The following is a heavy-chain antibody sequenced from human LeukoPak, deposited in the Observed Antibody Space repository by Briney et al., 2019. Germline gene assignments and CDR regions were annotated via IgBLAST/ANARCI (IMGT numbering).Heavy chain of an antibody. CDR1: GASISSNNW. V-gene: IGHV4-4*02. Sequence: PSETLSLTCAVSGASISSNNWWNWVRQPPGKGLEWIGYINYSGNAYYNPSLKSRITISVDTSKNQFSLKLSSVTAADTAMYYCARNELISSNYYYYGMDVWGQGTTVTVSS. CDR3: ARNELISSNYYYYGMDV. J-gene: IGHJ6*02. CDR2: INYSGNA.